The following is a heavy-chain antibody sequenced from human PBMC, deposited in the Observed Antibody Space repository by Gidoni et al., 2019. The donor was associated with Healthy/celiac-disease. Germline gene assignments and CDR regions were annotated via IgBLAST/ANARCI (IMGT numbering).Heavy chain of an antibody. Sequence: QVQLVESGGGVVQPGRSLRLCCAAAGVTFCSYGMHWVRQAPGKGLEWVAVISYDVSNKYYADSVKGRFTISRDNSKNTLYLQMNSLRAEDTAVYYCARERLSSWYGDYWGQGTLVTVSS. CDR2: ISYDVSNK. J-gene: IGHJ4*02. D-gene: IGHD6-13*01. CDR1: GVTFCSYG. CDR3: ARERLSSWYGDY. V-gene: IGHV3-30*03.